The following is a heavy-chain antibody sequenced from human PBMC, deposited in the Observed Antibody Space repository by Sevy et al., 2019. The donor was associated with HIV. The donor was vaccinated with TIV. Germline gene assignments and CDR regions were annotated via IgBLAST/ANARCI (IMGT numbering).Heavy chain of an antibody. CDR1: GYTLTELS. D-gene: IGHD3-3*01. CDR2: FDPEDGET. J-gene: IGHJ4*02. Sequence: ASVKVSCKVSGYTLTELSMHWVRQAPGKGLEWMGGFDPEDGETIYAQKFQGRVTMTEDTSTDTAYMELSSLRSEDTAVYYCATDQDSDFWSGYYPNWGQGTLVTVSS. CDR3: ATDQDSDFWSGYYPN. V-gene: IGHV1-24*01.